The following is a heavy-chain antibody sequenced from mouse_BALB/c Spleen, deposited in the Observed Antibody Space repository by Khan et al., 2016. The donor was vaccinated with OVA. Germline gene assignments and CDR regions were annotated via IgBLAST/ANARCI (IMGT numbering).Heavy chain of an antibody. CDR1: GFTFSSFA. CDR2: ISSGGSFT. D-gene: IGHD2-3*01. Sequence: EVELVESGGDLVKPGGSLKLSCAASGFTFSSFAMSWVRQTPDKRLEWVATISSGGSFTYYPDNVKGRFTISRDNAKNTLYLQMSSLKSEDTAIYYCSRQEGFYAGPFTYWGQGTLVTVSA. J-gene: IGHJ3*01. V-gene: IGHV5-6*01. CDR3: SRQEGFYAGPFTY.